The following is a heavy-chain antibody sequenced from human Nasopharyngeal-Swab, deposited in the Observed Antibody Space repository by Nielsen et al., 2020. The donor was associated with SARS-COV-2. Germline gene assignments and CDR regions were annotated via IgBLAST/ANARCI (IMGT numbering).Heavy chain of an antibody. D-gene: IGHD3-16*01. CDR3: ARGGGDDYVWGSYNYYFDY. V-gene: IGHV3-53*01. J-gene: IGHJ4*02. CDR1: GFTVSSNY. Sequence: GGSLRLSCAASGFTVSSNYLSWVRQAPGTGLEWVSVIYSGGSTYYADSVKGRFTISRDNSKKTLYLQMNSRRAEDTAVYYCARGGGDDYVWGSYNYYFDYWGQGTLVTVSS. CDR2: IYSGGST.